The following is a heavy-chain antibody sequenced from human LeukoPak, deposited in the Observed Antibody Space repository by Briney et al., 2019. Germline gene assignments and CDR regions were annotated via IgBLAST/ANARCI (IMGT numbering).Heavy chain of an antibody. CDR3: ARGHKSFDL. Sequence: GGSLRLSCVVSGFTFSDHYMDWVCQAPGKGLEWVGRSRNKAHRYSTEYAASVKGRFTISRDDSKNSLYLQMNSLQTEDTAVYFCARGHKSFDLWGRGTLVAVSS. J-gene: IGHJ2*01. V-gene: IGHV3-72*01. CDR1: GFTFSDHY. CDR2: SRNKAHRYST.